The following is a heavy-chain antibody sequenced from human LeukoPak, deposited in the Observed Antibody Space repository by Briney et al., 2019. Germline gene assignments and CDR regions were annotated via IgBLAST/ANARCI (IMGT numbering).Heavy chain of an antibody. V-gene: IGHV4-4*02. D-gene: IGHD6-6*01. Sequence: SETLSLTCAVSGGSISSSNWWSWVRQPPGKGLEWIGEIYHSGSTNYNPSLKSRVTISVDKSKNQFSLKLSSVTAADTAVYYCARDSDDKSSSGPHFDYWGQGTLVTVSS. CDR3: ARDSDDKSSSGPHFDY. J-gene: IGHJ4*02. CDR2: IYHSGST. CDR1: GGSISSSNW.